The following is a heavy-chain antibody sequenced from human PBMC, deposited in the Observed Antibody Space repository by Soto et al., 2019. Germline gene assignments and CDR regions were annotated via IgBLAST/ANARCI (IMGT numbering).Heavy chain of an antibody. CDR3: ARGLWDNYDFWSGYYRYYFDY. CDR1: GGSFSGYY. J-gene: IGHJ4*02. CDR2: INHSGST. Sequence: PSETLSLTCAVYGGSFSGYYWSWIRRPPGKGLEWIGEINHSGSTNYNPSLKSRVTISVDTSKNQFSLKLSSVTAADTAVYYCARGLWDNYDFWSGYYRYYFDYWGQGTLVTVSS. D-gene: IGHD3-3*01. V-gene: IGHV4-34*01.